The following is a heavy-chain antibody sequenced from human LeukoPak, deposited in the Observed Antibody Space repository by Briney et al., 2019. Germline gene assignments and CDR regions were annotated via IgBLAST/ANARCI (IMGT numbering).Heavy chain of an antibody. V-gene: IGHV4-4*07. J-gene: IGHJ4*02. D-gene: IGHD5-18*01. CDR3: VRHGYAASHFFLDY. CDR2: IYTTGMT. CDR1: TFSFNSYY. Sequence: SETLSLTCTVSTFSFNSYYLGWVRQPPGRGLEWIGRIYTTGMTQYDPSLQSRGTMSVDTSQKQFSLNLRSVTAADTAIYFCVRHGYAASHFFLDYWSQGALVTVSS.